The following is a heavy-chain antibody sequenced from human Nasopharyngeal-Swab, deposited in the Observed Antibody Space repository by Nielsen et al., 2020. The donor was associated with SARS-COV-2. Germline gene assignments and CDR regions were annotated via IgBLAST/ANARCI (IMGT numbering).Heavy chain of an antibody. D-gene: IGHD6-13*01. V-gene: IGHV3-30*18. J-gene: IGHJ4*02. Sequence: GESLKISCAAPGFTFSSYGMHWVRQAPGKGLEWVAVISYDGSNKYYADSVKGRFTISRDNSKNTLYLQMNSLRAEDTAVYYWAKGGGGGQQLVRYFDYWGQGTLVTVSS. CDR3: AKGGGGGQQLVRYFDY. CDR2: ISYDGSNK. CDR1: GFTFSSYG.